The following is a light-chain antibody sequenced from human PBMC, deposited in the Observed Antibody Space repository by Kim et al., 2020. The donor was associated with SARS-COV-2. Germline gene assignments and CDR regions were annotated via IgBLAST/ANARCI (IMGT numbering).Light chain of an antibody. Sequence: NFMLTQPHSVSESPGKTVTISCTRTSGNIVSNFVQWYQQRPGSSPTAVIYEDDLRPSGVPDRFSGSVDSSSNSASLTISGLETEDEADYYCQSYDGSRWVFGGGTQLTVL. CDR2: EDD. J-gene: IGLJ3*02. CDR3: QSYDGSRWV. CDR1: SGNIVSNF. V-gene: IGLV6-57*01.